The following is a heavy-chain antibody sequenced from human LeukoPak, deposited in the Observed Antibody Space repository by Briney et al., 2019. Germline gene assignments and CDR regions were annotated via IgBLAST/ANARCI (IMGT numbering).Heavy chain of an antibody. D-gene: IGHD6-13*01. V-gene: IGHV3-48*01. CDR1: GFTFSSYS. J-gene: IGHJ4*02. CDR3: TRECIGYSNSSYTYYFEY. Sequence: GGSLRLSCAASGFTFSSYSMNWVRQAPGKGLEWVSYISSSSSTIYYADSVKGRFTISRDNAKNSLYLQMNSLRAEDTAVYYCTRECIGYSNSSYTYYFEYWVQGPLVT. CDR2: ISSSSSTI.